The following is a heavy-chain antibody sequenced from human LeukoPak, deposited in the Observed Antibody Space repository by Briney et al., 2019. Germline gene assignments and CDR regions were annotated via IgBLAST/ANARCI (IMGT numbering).Heavy chain of an antibody. CDR3: ARDRGYSYGYGYYYYGMDV. CDR1: GFTVSSNY. D-gene: IGHD5-18*01. CDR2: IYSGGST. J-gene: IGHJ6*02. V-gene: IGHV3-53*01. Sequence: GGSLRLSCAASGFTVSSNYMSWVRQAPGKGLEWVSGIYSGGSTYYADSVKGRFTISRDNSKNTLYLQMNSLRAEDTAVYYCARDRGYSYGYGYYYYGMDVWGQGTTVTVSS.